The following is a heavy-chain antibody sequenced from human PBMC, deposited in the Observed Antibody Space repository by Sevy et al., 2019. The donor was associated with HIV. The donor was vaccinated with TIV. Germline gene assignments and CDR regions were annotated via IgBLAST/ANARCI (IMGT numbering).Heavy chain of an antibody. CDR2: ISSSSSTI. V-gene: IGHV3-48*02. CDR3: ARDWGTAMVSYIFDY. D-gene: IGHD5-18*01. CDR1: GFTFSSYS. J-gene: IGHJ4*02. Sequence: GGSLRLSCAASGFTFSSYSMNWVRQAPGKGLEWVSYISSSSSTIYYADSVKGRFTISRDNAKNSLYLQMNSLRDEDTAVYYCARDWGTAMVSYIFDYWGQGTLVTVSS.